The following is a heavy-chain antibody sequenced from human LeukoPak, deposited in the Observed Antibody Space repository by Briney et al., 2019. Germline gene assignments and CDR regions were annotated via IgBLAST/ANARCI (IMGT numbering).Heavy chain of an antibody. V-gene: IGHV1-69*05. J-gene: IGHJ4*02. Sequence: ASVKVSCKASGGTFSSYAISWVRQAPGQGLEWMGGIIPIFGTANYAQKFQGRVTITTDESTSTAYMELSSLRSEDTAVYYCASEGPDYGGNSIYFDYWGQGTLVTVSS. CDR3: ASEGPDYGGNSIYFDY. D-gene: IGHD4-23*01. CDR1: GGTFSSYA. CDR2: IIPIFGTA.